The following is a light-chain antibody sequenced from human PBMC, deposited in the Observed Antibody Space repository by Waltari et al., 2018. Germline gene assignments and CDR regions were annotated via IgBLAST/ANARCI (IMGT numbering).Light chain of an antibody. CDR1: QGISSW. Sequence: DIQMTQSPSSVSASVGDRVTITCRASQGISSWLACYQQKPGKAPKLLIYDASSLQSGVPSRFSGSRSVTAFTLTINSLQPEDFATYYCEQANDFPLTFGGGTRVEIK. J-gene: IGKJ4*01. CDR3: EQANDFPLT. CDR2: DAS. V-gene: IGKV1-12*01.